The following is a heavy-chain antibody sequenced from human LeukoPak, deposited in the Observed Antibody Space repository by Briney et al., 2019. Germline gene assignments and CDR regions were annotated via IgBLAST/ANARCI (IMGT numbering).Heavy chain of an antibody. CDR3: ARDLGFWSGYYGSDY. Sequence: GGSLRLSCAASGFTFSSYGMHWVRQAPGKGLEWVAVIWYDGSNKYYADSVKGRFTISRDNSKNTLYLQMNSLRAEDTAVYYCARDLGFWSGYYGSDYRGQGTLVTVSS. D-gene: IGHD3-3*01. J-gene: IGHJ4*02. V-gene: IGHV3-33*01. CDR2: IWYDGSNK. CDR1: GFTFSSYG.